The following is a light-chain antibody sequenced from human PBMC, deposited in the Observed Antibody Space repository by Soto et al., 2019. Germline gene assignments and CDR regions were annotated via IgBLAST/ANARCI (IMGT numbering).Light chain of an antibody. CDR2: ATS. CDR3: QQSYSTPA. V-gene: IGKV1-39*01. J-gene: IGKJ3*01. CDR1: QTINTN. Sequence: DIQMTQSPSSLSAPVGDRVTITCRASQTINTNLNWYQQKPGKAPHLLIYATSTLQSGVPSRFSGSGSGTDFTLTISSLQPEDFATYYCQQSYSTPAFGPGTKVDIK.